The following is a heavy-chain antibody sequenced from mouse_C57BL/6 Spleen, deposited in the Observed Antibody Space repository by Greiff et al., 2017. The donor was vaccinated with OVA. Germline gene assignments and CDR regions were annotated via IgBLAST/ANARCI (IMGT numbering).Heavy chain of an antibody. CDR2: ISSAGSYT. Sequence: EVKLVESGGDLVKPGGSLKLSCAASGFTFSSYGMSWVRQTPDKRLEWVATISSAGSYTYYPDSVKGRFTISRDNAKNTLYLQMSSLKSEDTAMYYCARQGVNGDGYFDVWGTGTTVTVSS. V-gene: IGHV5-6*01. D-gene: IGHD4-1*01. J-gene: IGHJ1*03. CDR1: GFTFSSYG. CDR3: ARQGVNGDGYFDV.